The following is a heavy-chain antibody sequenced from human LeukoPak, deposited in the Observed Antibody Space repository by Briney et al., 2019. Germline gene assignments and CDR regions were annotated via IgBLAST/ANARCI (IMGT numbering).Heavy chain of an antibody. CDR2: ISYSGST. Sequence: SETLSLTCSVSGGSISSYYWSWIRQPPGKGLEWIGYISYSGSTNYNPSLKSRVTISVDTSKNQFSLKLSSVTAADTAVYYCATAPITIFGVAQYYFDYWGQGTLVPVSS. V-gene: IGHV4-59*01. CDR3: ATAPITIFGVAQYYFDY. D-gene: IGHD3-3*01. J-gene: IGHJ4*02. CDR1: GGSISSYY.